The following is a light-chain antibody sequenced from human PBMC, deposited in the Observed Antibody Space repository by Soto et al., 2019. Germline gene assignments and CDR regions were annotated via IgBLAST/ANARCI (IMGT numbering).Light chain of an antibody. CDR2: STS. CDR3: QQSYSTPLFT. Sequence: DIQMTQSPSSLSASVGDRVTITCRASQSISTYLNWYQQKPGKAPKLLIYSTSSLQSGAPSRFSGSGSGTEFTLTISSLQPEDFATYFCQQSYSTPLFTFGPGTKVALK. CDR1: QSISTY. V-gene: IGKV1-39*01. J-gene: IGKJ3*01.